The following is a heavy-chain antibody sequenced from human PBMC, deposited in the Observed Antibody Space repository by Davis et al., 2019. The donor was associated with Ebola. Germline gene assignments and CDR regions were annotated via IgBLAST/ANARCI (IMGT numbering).Heavy chain of an antibody. V-gene: IGHV3-15*05. CDR2: VRSKRDGETT. D-gene: IGHD3/OR15-3a*01. J-gene: IGHJ4*02. Sequence: GGSLRLSCAASGFTFSSAWMNWVRQAPGKGLEWVGRVRSKRDGETTDYAAPVKGRFTISRDDAKNTMYLQMSSLETEDTAVYYCGTGWTSIAYDGYWGQGTLVTVSS. CDR1: GFTFSSAW. CDR3: GTGWTSIAYDGY.